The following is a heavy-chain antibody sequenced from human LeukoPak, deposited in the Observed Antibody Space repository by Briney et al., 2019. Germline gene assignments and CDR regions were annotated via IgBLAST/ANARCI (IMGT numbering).Heavy chain of an antibody. Sequence: PSETLSLTCTVSGGSISSSSYYWGWIRQPPGKGLEWIGSIYYSGSTYYNPSLKSRVTISVDTSKNQFSLKLSSVTAADTAVYYCARVLEYCSSTSCSEDYWGQGTLVTASS. CDR2: IYYSGST. D-gene: IGHD2-2*01. CDR1: GGSISSSSYY. J-gene: IGHJ4*02. CDR3: ARVLEYCSSTSCSEDY. V-gene: IGHV4-39*07.